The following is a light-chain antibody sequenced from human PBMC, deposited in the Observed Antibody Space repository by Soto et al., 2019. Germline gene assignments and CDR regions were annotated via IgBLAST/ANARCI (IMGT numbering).Light chain of an antibody. V-gene: IGKV1-33*01. CDR3: QQSFAAPST. CDR2: DAS. CDR1: EGITIY. J-gene: IGKJ4*01. Sequence: DIPMTQSPSSLSASVGDRVTITCRAAEGITIYLNWYQQKLGQAPNLLIYDASNLQTGVPSRFRGSGSGTDFIFTITSLQPEDVATYYCQQSFAAPSTFGGGTKVDIK.